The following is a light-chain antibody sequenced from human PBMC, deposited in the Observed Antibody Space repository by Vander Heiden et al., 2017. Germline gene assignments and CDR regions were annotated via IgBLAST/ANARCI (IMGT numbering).Light chain of an antibody. CDR3: QQDDNLPRT. J-gene: IGKJ2*01. V-gene: IGKV1-33*01. Sequence: DIQMTQSPSSLSASVGDRVTITCQASQDISNYLNWYQQKPGIAPKLLIYDASNFETGVPSRFSGSGPGTDFTFTISSLHPEDVATYYCQQDDNLPRTFGQGTKMEIK. CDR2: DAS. CDR1: QDISNY.